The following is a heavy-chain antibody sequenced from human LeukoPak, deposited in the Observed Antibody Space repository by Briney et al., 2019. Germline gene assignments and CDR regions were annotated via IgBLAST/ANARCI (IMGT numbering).Heavy chain of an antibody. CDR3: AINDFWSGYYPFDY. D-gene: IGHD3-3*01. CDR1: GGSFSGYY. CDR2: INHSGST. J-gene: IGHJ4*02. V-gene: IGHV4-34*01. Sequence: SETLSLTCAVYGGSFSGYYWSWIRQPPGKGLEWIGEINHSGSTNYNPSLKSRVTISVDTSKNQFSLKLSSETAAETAVYYCAINDFWSGYYPFDYWGQGTLVTVSS.